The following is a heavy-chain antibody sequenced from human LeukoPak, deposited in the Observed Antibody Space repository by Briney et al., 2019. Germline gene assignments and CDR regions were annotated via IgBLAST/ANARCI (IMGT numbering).Heavy chain of an antibody. J-gene: IGHJ4*02. CDR3: AKGHRYCTSGNCNSAVDY. CDR1: GFTLSHYA. V-gene: IGHV3-23*01. D-gene: IGHD2-15*01. CDR2: IGGGGGST. Sequence: GGSLRLSCSMSGFTLSHYAMSWVRQAPGRGLEWVSTIGGGGGSTDYTDSVKGRFTISRDNSKNTLYLQMNSLGAEDTAVYYCAKGHRYCTSGNCNSAVDYWGQGTLVTVSS.